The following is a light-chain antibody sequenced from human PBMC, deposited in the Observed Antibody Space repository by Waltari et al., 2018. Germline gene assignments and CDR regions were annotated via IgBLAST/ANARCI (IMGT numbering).Light chain of an antibody. CDR1: QSVSRS. CDR3: QHYVRLPAT. CDR2: GAS. J-gene: IGKJ1*01. Sequence: IVLTQSPATLTLSPGERATLSCRASQSVSRSLAWYQPKPGQPPKLLIYGASTRATGIPDRFTGSGSGTDFSLTISSLEPEDFAIYFCQHYVRLPATFGQGTKVEIK. V-gene: IGKV3-20*01.